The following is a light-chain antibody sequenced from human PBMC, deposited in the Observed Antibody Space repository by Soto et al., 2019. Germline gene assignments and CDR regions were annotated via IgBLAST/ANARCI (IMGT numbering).Light chain of an antibody. J-gene: IGKJ2*01. Sequence: EIVLTQSPGTLSLSPGERATLSCRASQSVSSRYLAWYQQKPGQAPRLLMYGASNRATGIPDRFSGSGSGTDFTLTISRLEPEDLAVYFCQQYGSSPPFTFGQGTKVESK. CDR2: GAS. CDR3: QQYGSSPPFT. CDR1: QSVSSRY. V-gene: IGKV3-20*01.